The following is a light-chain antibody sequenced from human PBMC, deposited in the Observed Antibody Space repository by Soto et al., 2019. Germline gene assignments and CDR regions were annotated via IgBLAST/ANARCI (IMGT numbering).Light chain of an antibody. CDR1: QSVSTN. J-gene: IGKJ1*01. V-gene: IGKV3-15*01. Sequence: EIVLTQSPGSLSLSPGEGATLSCRASQSVSTNVAWYQQRPGQPPKLLIYGASTRATGIPARFSGSGSGTEFTLTISSLQSEDFAVYYCQQYNNWWTFGQGT. CDR3: QQYNNWWT. CDR2: GAS.